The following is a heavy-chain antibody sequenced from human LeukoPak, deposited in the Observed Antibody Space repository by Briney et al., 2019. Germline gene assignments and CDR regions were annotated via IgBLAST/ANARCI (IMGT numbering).Heavy chain of an antibody. J-gene: IGHJ3*02. V-gene: IGHV1-2*02. CDR2: INPNSGGT. CDR3: ARDHGALDAFDI. CDR1: GYTFTGYY. Sequence: ASVKVSCKASGYTFTGYYIHWVRQAPGQGLEWIGWINPNSGGTNYAQKFQGRVTMTRDTSISTAYMELGRLRSGDTAVYYCARDHGALDAFDIWGQGTMVTVSS. D-gene: IGHD3-16*01.